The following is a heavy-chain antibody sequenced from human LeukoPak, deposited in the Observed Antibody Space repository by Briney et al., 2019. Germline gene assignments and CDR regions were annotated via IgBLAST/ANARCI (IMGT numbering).Heavy chain of an antibody. CDR2: INHSGST. J-gene: IGHJ4*02. CDR3: ARGAPHKKNYDYVWGSYRPPYYYFDY. Sequence: SETLSLTCTVSGGSISSSSYYWGWIRQPPGKGLEWIGEINHSGSTNYNPSLKSRVTISVDTSKNQFSLKVSSVTAADMAVYYCARGAPHKKNYDYVWGSYRPPYYYFDYWGQGTLVTVSS. CDR1: GGSISSSSYY. V-gene: IGHV4-39*07. D-gene: IGHD3-16*02.